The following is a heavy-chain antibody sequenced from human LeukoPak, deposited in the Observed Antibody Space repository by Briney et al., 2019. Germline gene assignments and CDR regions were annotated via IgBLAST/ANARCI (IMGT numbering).Heavy chain of an antibody. CDR1: GYTFTSYD. D-gene: IGHD2-15*01. CDR2: MNPNSGNT. V-gene: IGHV1-8*02. J-gene: IGHJ4*02. CDR3: ARDRRSYCSGAGCDSGTDY. Sequence: ASVKVSCKASGYTFTSYDINWVRQATGQGLEWMGWMNPNSGNTGYAQKFQGRLTMTTDTSTSTAYMELRSLRSDDTAVYYCARDRRSYCSGAGCDSGTDYWGQGTLVTVSS.